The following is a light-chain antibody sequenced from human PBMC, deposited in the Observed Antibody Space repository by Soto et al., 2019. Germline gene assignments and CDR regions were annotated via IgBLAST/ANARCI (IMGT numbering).Light chain of an antibody. Sequence: DIQMTQSPSSLSASVGDRVTITCRARQGISNSLAWYQQKPGKVPKLLIYAASTLQSGVPSRFSGSGSGTDFTLTISSLQSEDGATYYCQKYNGAPRPFGQGTKVEIK. CDR3: QKYNGAPRP. CDR2: AAS. CDR1: QGISNS. J-gene: IGKJ1*01. V-gene: IGKV1-27*01.